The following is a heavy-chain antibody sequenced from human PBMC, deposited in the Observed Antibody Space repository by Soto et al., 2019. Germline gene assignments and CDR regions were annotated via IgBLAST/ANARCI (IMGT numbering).Heavy chain of an antibody. CDR3: ARHDFWSGPGY. Sequence: EVQLVKSGGGLVKPGGSLRLSCAASGFTFSSYSMNWVRQAPGKGLEWVSSISSSSSYIYYADSVKGRFTISRDNAKNSLYLQINSLRAEDTAVYYCARHDFWSGPGYWGQGTLVTVSS. J-gene: IGHJ4*02. CDR1: GFTFSSYS. CDR2: ISSSSSYI. V-gene: IGHV3-21*01. D-gene: IGHD3-3*01.